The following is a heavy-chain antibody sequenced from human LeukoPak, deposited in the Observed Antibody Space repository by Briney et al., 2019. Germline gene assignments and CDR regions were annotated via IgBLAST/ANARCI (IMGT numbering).Heavy chain of an antibody. V-gene: IGHV3-23*01. CDR1: GFTFSSYA. CDR3: AKHQRKYCSSTSCYDYYYGMDV. J-gene: IGHJ6*02. CDR2: ISGSGGST. D-gene: IGHD2-2*01. Sequence: GGSLRLSCAASGFTFSSYAMSWVRQAPGKGLEWVSAISGSGGSTYYADSVKGRFTTSRDNSKNTLYLQMNSLRAEDTAVYYCAKHQRKYCSSTSCYDYYYGMDVWGQGTTVTVSS.